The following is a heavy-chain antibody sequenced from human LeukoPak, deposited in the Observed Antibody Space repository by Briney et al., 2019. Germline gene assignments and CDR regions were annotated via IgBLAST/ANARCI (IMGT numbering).Heavy chain of an antibody. CDR1: GYTFTRYY. V-gene: IGHV1-46*01. J-gene: IGHJ5*02. CDR3: AIDNSVGDNAWWFDP. CDR2: INPTGDIT. D-gene: IGHD1-26*01. Sequence: ASVEVSCKASGYTFTRYYMHWVRQAPGQGGEWMGLINPTGDITRSAQKFQGRVTMTRDMSTSTDYMELSSLTSEDTAIYYCAIDNSVGDNAWWFDPWGQGTLVTVSS.